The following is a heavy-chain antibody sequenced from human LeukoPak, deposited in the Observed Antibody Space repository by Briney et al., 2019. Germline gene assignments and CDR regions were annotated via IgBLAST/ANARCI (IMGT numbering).Heavy chain of an antibody. D-gene: IGHD3-22*01. CDR1: RYTFTDYY. V-gene: IGHV1-2*02. CDR2: INPNSGDT. CDR3: ARGQEVGSTSFTIIVELNWFDP. Sequence: ASVKVSCKASRYTFTDYYMHWVRQAPGQGLEWMGWINPNSGDTNYAQKFQGRVTMTWDTSISTAYMELSRLRSDDTAAYYCARGQEVGSTSFTIIVELNWFDPWGQGTLVTVSS. J-gene: IGHJ5*02.